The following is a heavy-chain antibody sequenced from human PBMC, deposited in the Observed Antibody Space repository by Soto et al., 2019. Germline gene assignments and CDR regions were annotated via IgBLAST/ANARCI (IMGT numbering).Heavy chain of an antibody. V-gene: IGHV4-59*08. D-gene: IGHD3-9*01. CDR2: IYYSGYT. J-gene: IGHJ4*02. CDR3: ARLEGLATISYYFDF. CDR1: GGSISSYY. Sequence: PSETLSLTCTVSGGSISSYYWSWIRQPPGKGLEWIGYIYYSGYTNYNPSLKSRVTISVDTSKNQFSLKLNSVTAADSAVYFCARLEGLATISYYFDFWGPGALVTVSS.